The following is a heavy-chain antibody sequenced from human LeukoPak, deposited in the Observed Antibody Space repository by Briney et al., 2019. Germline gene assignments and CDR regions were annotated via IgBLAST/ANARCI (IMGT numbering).Heavy chain of an antibody. CDR1: GYTFTGYY. Sequence: ASVKVSCKASGYTFTGYYMHWVRQAPGQGLEWMGWINPNSGGTNYAQKFQGRVTMTRNTSISTAYMELSSLRSEDTAVYYCARGNDIVVVPAAWNWFDPWGQGTLVTVSS. D-gene: IGHD2-2*01. V-gene: IGHV1-2*02. J-gene: IGHJ5*02. CDR2: INPNSGGT. CDR3: ARGNDIVVVPAAWNWFDP.